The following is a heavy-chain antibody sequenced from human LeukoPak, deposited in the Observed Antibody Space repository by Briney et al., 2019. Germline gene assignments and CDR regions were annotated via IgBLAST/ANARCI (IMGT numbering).Heavy chain of an antibody. J-gene: IGHJ4*02. CDR3: AKWGDYDILTGYYVSDF. D-gene: IGHD3-9*01. Sequence: GGSLRLSCAASGFIFRNYAMSWVRQAPGKGLEWVSTITGSGDTTYYADSVKGRFTISRDNSKNTLYVEMNTLRAEDTAVYYCAKWGDYDILTGYYVSDFWGQGTLVTVSS. CDR1: GFIFRNYA. CDR2: ITGSGDTT. V-gene: IGHV3-23*01.